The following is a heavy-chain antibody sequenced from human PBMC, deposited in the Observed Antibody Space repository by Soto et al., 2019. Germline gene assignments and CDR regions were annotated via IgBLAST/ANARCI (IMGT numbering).Heavy chain of an antibody. D-gene: IGHD5-12*01. Sequence: GGSLRLSCAASGFTFSSYWMSWVRQAPGKGLEWVANIKQDGSEKYYVDSVKGRFTISRDNAKNSLYLQMNSLRAEDTAVYYCARVSLGAIVATNYNDYWGQGTLVTVSS. CDR1: GFTFSSYW. J-gene: IGHJ4*02. CDR3: ARVSLGAIVATNYNDY. CDR2: IKQDGSEK. V-gene: IGHV3-7*05.